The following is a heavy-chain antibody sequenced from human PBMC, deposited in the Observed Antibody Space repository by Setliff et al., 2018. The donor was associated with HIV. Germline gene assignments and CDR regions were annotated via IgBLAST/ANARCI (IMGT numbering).Heavy chain of an antibody. CDR2: IYTSGST. CDR3: ARHSPSDY. V-gene: IGHV4-4*09. J-gene: IGHJ4*02. CDR1: GGSISSYC. Sequence: SETLSLTCTVSGGSISSYCWNWIRQSPGRGLEWIGYIYTSGSTNYNPSLKSRVTISVGTSKNQFSLKLSSVTAADTAVYYCARHSPSDYWGQGTLVTVSS.